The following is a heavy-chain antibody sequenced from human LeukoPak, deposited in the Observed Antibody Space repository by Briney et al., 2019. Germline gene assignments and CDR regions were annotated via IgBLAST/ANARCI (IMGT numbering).Heavy chain of an antibody. V-gene: IGHV3-23*01. CDR3: SSLYYYDSSGYTIFDY. Sequence: PGGSLRLSCAASGFTFSSYAMSWVRQAPGKRLEWVSAISGSGGSTYYADSVKGRFTISRDNSKNTLYLQMNSLRAEDTAVYYCSSLYYYDSSGYTIFDYWGQGTLVTVSS. D-gene: IGHD3-22*01. CDR1: GFTFSSYA. J-gene: IGHJ4*02. CDR2: ISGSGGST.